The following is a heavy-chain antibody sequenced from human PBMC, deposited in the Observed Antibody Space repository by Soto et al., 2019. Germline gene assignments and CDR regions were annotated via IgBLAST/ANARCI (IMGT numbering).Heavy chain of an antibody. Sequence: QVQLVESGGGVVQPGRSLRLSCAASGFTFSSYGMHWVRQAPGKGLEWVAVISYDGSNKYYADSVKGRFTISRDNSKNTLYLQMNSLRAEDTAVYYCAKDLGSSGWFYYDYWGQGTLVTVSS. D-gene: IGHD6-19*01. CDR2: ISYDGSNK. J-gene: IGHJ4*02. CDR1: GFTFSSYG. CDR3: AKDLGSSGWFYYDY. V-gene: IGHV3-30*18.